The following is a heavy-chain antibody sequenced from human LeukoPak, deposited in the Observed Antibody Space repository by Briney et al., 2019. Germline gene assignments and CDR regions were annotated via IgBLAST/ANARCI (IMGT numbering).Heavy chain of an antibody. CDR3: ARRWPDTQTSDYVPGFDWYFDL. Sequence: SETLSLTCSVSGGSISSNDYYWGWIRQPPGKGLEWIGSFFYSGSTFYNPSLKSRVTISVDTSKNQFSLKLSPVTAADTAVYYCARRWPDTQTSDYVPGFDWYFDLWGRGTLLTVSS. CDR2: FFYSGST. D-gene: IGHD3-16*01. J-gene: IGHJ2*01. CDR1: GGSISSNDYY. V-gene: IGHV4-39*01.